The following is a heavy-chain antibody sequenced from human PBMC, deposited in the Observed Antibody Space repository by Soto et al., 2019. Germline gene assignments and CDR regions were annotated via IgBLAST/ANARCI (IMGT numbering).Heavy chain of an antibody. J-gene: IGHJ6*03. CDR1: GCTFSSYS. CDR3: ASLPRITMVRGVIAYYYYMDV. D-gene: IGHD3-10*01. Sequence: EVQLVESGGGLVQPGRSLRLSCVASGCTFSSYSMNWVRQAPGKGLEWVSYISSSSSTIYYADSVKGRFTISRDNAKNSLYLQMNSLRAEDTAVYYCASLPRITMVRGVIAYYYYMDVWGKGTTVTVSS. CDR2: ISSSSSTI. V-gene: IGHV3-48*01.